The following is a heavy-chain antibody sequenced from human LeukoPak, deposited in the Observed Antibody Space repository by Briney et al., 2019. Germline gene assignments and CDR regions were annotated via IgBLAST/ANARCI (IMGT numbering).Heavy chain of an antibody. CDR1: GFTFAIHA. CDR2: ISGDGAST. Sequence: GGSLRLSCAASGFTFAIHAMTWVRQAPGKGLEWVSGISGDGASTHYAESVKGQFTISRDNSQNTLFLQMNSLRVEDTAMYYCAKDSYVSGRPLHTFDVWGQGTMVTVSS. V-gene: IGHV3-23*01. CDR3: AKDSYVSGRPLHTFDV. D-gene: IGHD3-10*01. J-gene: IGHJ3*01.